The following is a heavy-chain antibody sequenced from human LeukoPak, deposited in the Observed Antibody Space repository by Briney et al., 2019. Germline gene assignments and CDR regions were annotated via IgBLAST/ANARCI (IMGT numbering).Heavy chain of an antibody. J-gene: IGHJ4*02. Sequence: SETLSLTCTVSGGSISSYYWSWIRQPPGKGLEWIGYIYYSGSTNCNPSLKSRVTISVDTSKNQFSLKLSSVTAADTAVYYCARRANDYGAYYFDYWGQGTLVTVSS. V-gene: IGHV4-59*08. CDR1: GGSISSYY. CDR3: ARRANDYGAYYFDY. CDR2: IYYSGST. D-gene: IGHD4-17*01.